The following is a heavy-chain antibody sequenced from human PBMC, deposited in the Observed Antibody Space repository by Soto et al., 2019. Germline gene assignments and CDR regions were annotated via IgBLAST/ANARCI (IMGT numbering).Heavy chain of an antibody. D-gene: IGHD5-12*01. Sequence: SETLSLTCAVSGGSISSGGYSWSWIRQPPGKGLEWIGYIYHSGSTYYNPSLKSRVTISVDRSKNQFSLKLSSVTAADTAVYYCARGGAGYSGFCDYWGQGTLVTVSS. CDR3: ARGGAGYSGFCDY. CDR2: IYHSGST. CDR1: GGSISSGGYS. J-gene: IGHJ4*02. V-gene: IGHV4-30-2*01.